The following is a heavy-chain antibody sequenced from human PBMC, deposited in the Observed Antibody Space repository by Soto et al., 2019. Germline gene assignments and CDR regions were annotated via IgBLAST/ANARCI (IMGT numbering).Heavy chain of an antibody. J-gene: IGHJ4*02. CDR2: SYWDDDK. Sequence: QLTLKESGPTLVKPTQTLTLTCTFSGLSFTTDGMGVGWIRQPPGKALEWLALSYWDDDKRYSTSLKSRLTITKDASRNQVVLTLTNMDPADTATDSCAHLYWGASGTRYYFDYWGQGTLVTVSS. CDR3: AHLYWGASGTRYYFDY. V-gene: IGHV2-5*02. CDR1: GLSFTTDGMG. D-gene: IGHD2-21*01.